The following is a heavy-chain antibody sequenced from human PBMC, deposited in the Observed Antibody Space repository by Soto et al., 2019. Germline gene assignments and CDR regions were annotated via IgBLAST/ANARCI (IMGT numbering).Heavy chain of an antibody. CDR3: AKRRPTGERYFAF. V-gene: IGHV3-23*01. D-gene: IGHD7-27*01. CDR2: FGSSGNT. CDR1: GFTFNSYA. Sequence: EVQLLESGGGLVQPGGSLRLSCAASGFTFNSYAMSWVRQAPGKGLEWVATFGSSGNTYYEDSVKGRFTVSRDNSKNTLYLQLNSLRAEDTAVYYCAKRRPTGERYFAFWGRGTLVTVSS. J-gene: IGHJ2*01.